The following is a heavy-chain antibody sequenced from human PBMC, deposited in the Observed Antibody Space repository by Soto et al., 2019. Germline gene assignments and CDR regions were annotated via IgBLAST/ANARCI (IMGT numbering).Heavy chain of an antibody. Sequence: ASVKVSCKASGDTYTSYAMHWVRQAPGQRLEWMGWINAGNGNTKYSQKFQGRVTITRDTSASTAYMELSSLRSEDTAVYYCARDLAYCTNGVCYSRPPYDYGMDVWDQGTPVTVSS. CDR1: GDTYTSYA. D-gene: IGHD2-8*01. V-gene: IGHV1-3*01. CDR3: ARDLAYCTNGVCYSRPPYDYGMDV. CDR2: INAGNGNT. J-gene: IGHJ6*02.